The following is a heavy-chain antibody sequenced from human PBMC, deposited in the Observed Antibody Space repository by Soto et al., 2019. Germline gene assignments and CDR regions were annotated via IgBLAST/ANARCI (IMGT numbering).Heavy chain of an antibody. J-gene: IGHJ5*02. CDR1: GGSFSGYY. Sequence: PSETLSLTCAVYGGSFSGYYWSWIRQPPGKGLEWIGEINHSGSTNYNPSLKSRVTISVDTSKNQFSLKLSSVTAADTAVYYCARSVDIVSKFDPWGQGTLVTVSS. CDR2: INHSGST. D-gene: IGHD2-15*01. CDR3: ARSVDIVSKFDP. V-gene: IGHV4-34*01.